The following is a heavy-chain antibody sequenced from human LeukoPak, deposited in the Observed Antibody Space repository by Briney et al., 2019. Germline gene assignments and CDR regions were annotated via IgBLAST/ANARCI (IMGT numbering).Heavy chain of an antibody. CDR3: ARVMLNYYDSSTYAFDI. CDR1: GGSISSGSYY. Sequence: SSQTLSLTCTVSGGSISSGSYYWSWIRQPAGKGLEWIGRIYTRGSTNYNPSLKSRVTISVDASKTKFSLKLRSVTAADTAVSYCARVMLNYYDSSTYAFDIWGQGTMVTVSS. J-gene: IGHJ3*02. V-gene: IGHV4-61*02. CDR2: IYTRGST. D-gene: IGHD3-22*01.